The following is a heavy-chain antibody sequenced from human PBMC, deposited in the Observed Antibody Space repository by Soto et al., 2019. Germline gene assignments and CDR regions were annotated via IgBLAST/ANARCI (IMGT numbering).Heavy chain of an antibody. J-gene: IGHJ4*02. V-gene: IGHV3-23*01. CDR2: ISGSGGST. CDR3: AKPPISSGWYDYYFDD. CDR1: GFTFSSYA. D-gene: IGHD6-19*01. Sequence: PGGSLRLSCAASGFTFSSYAMSWVRQAPGKGLEWVSAISGSGGSTYYADSVKGRFTISRDNSKNTLYLQMNSLRAEDTAVYYCAKPPISSGWYDYYFDDWGQGTLVTVSS.